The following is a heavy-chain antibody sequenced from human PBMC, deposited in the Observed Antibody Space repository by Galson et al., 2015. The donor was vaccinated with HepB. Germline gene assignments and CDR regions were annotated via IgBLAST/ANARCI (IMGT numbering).Heavy chain of an antibody. CDR2: IYYSGST. V-gene: IGHV4-39*01. Sequence: SETLSLTCTVSGGSISSSSYYWGWIRQPPGKGLEWIGSIYYSGSTYYNPSLKSRVTISVDTSKNQFSLKLSSVTAADTAVYYCARLWELWSGYYTGMGAFDYWGQGTLVTVSS. CDR1: GGSISSSSYY. J-gene: IGHJ4*02. D-gene: IGHD3-3*01. CDR3: ARLWELWSGYYTGMGAFDY.